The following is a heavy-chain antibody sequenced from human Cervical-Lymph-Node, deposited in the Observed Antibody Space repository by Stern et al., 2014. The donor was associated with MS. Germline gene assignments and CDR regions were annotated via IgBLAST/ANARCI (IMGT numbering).Heavy chain of an antibody. D-gene: IGHD3-16*01. Sequence: VQLVESGPVVKRPGSSVRVSCEASGVNFSSSRISWVRQAPGHGLEWMGSIILLLSTTDYAQKFQGRLAITADESTGTAYMELSGLRPEDTAIYYCATDGEQTLGLADDWGQGTLVTVAS. V-gene: IGHV1-69*11. CDR1: GVNFSSSR. CDR2: IILLLSTT. J-gene: IGHJ4*02. CDR3: ATDGEQTLGLADD.